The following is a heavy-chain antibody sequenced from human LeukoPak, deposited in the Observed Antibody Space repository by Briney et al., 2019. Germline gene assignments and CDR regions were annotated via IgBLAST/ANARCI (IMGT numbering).Heavy chain of an antibody. D-gene: IGHD3-3*01. J-gene: IGHJ4*02. CDR2: ISGSGGST. Sequence: GGSLRLSCAASGLTFSNYAMSWVRLAPGKGLEWVSSISGSGGSTYYADSVKGRFSISRDNSKNTEYLQMNSLRVEDTAIFYCVRGGQNFDFWRFAYWGQGTLVTVSS. CDR1: GLTFSNYA. V-gene: IGHV3-23*01. CDR3: VRGGQNFDFWRFAY.